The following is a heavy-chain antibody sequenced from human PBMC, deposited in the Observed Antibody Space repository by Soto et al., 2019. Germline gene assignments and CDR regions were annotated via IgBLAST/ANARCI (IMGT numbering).Heavy chain of an antibody. CDR1: GFSLSTRGVG. Sequence: QITLKESGPTLVKPTQTLTLTCTFSGFSLSTRGVGVAWIRQPPGKALESLALIYWVDDKRYRPSLETRLTITTDTSKSPVVLTMANMDSVDTATYYCAYLPCSGGTCSWFSYSGMDVWGQGTTVTVSS. CDR2: IYWVDDK. D-gene: IGHD2-15*01. V-gene: IGHV2-5*02. J-gene: IGHJ6*02. CDR3: AYLPCSGGTCSWFSYSGMDV.